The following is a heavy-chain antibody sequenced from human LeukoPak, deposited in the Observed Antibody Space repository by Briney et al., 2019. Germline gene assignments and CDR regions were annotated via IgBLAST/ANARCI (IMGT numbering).Heavy chain of an antibody. V-gene: IGHV4-59*12. CDR2: IYYSGST. CDR1: GDSISSYY. Sequence: SETLSLTCTVSGDSISSYYWSWIRQPPGKGLEWIGYIYYSGSTNYNPSLKSRVTISVDKSKNQFSLKLSSVTAADTAVYYCARDFYCRGGSCHDYWGQGTLVTVSS. J-gene: IGHJ4*02. CDR3: ARDFYCRGGSCHDY. D-gene: IGHD2-15*01.